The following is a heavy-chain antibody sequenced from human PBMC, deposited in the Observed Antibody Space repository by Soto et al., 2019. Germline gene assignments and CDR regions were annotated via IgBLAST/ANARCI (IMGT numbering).Heavy chain of an antibody. D-gene: IGHD6-19*01. V-gene: IGHV3-66*04. CDR2: IYSGGST. Sequence: GSLRLSCAASGFTVSSNYMSWVRQAPGKGLEWVSVIYSGGSTYYADSVKGRFTISRDNSKNTLYLQMNSLRAEDTAVYYCARPAASSGWYDEGDYWGQGTLVTVSS. CDR1: GFTVSSNY. J-gene: IGHJ4*02. CDR3: ARPAASSGWYDEGDY.